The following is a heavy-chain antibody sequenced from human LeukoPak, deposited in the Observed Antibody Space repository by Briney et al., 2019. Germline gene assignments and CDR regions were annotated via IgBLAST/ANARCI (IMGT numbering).Heavy chain of an antibody. CDR1: GITLSSSC. CDR2: LCYDGNNK. V-gene: IGHV3-33*01. D-gene: IGHD3-10*01. CDR3: AGGSGWLSYY. J-gene: IGHJ4*02. Sequence: GGSLRLSCAASGITLSSSCLTWVRQAPGKGLEWVAHLCYDGNNKYYADSVKGRFTISRDDSKNTLYLQMNSLRVEDTAVYYCAGGSGWLSYYWGQGTLVTVSS.